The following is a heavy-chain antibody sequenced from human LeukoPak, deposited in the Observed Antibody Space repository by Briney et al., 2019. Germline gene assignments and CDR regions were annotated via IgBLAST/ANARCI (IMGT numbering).Heavy chain of an antibody. CDR2: ISYDGSNK. V-gene: IGHV3-30-3*01. J-gene: IGHJ4*02. CDR1: GFTFSSYA. D-gene: IGHD2-21*01. Sequence: QPGGSLRLSCAASGFTFSSYAMHWVRQAPGKGLEWVAVISYDGSNKYYADSVKGRFTISRDNSKNTLYLRMNSLRAEDTAVYYCAREQCGGDCYTAFDYWGQGTLVTVSS. CDR3: AREQCGGDCYTAFDY.